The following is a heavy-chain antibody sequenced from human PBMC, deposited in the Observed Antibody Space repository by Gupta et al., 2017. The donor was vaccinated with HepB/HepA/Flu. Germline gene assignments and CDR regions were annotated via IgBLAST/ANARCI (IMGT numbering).Heavy chain of an antibody. CDR2: ISGSGGST. CDR1: GFPFSRYA. D-gene: IGHD2-15*01. J-gene: IGHJ4*01. Sequence: EVQLLESGGDLVQPGGSLRLSCAASGFPFSRYAMNWVRQAPGKGLEWVSTISGSGGSTYYADSVKGRFTISRDNSKNTLYLQINCLSAEDTAGYYCAKTWSVVAATPSFDYWGHGTLVTVSS. CDR3: AKTWSVVAATPSFDY. V-gene: IGHV3-23*01.